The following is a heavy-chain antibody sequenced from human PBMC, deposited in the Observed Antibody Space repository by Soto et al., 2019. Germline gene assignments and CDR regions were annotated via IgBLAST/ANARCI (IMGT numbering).Heavy chain of an antibody. CDR2: IIPIFGTA. V-gene: IGHV1-69*06. CDR1: GGTFSSNA. CDR3: ARDGAMVRGVPVYYYYMEV. Sequence: ASVKVSCKASGGTFSSNAISWVRQAPGQGLEWMGGIIPIFGTANYAQKFQGRVTITADKSTSTAYMELSSLRSEDTAVYYCARDGAMVRGVPVYYYYMEVWGKGTTLTVSS. J-gene: IGHJ6*03. D-gene: IGHD3-10*01.